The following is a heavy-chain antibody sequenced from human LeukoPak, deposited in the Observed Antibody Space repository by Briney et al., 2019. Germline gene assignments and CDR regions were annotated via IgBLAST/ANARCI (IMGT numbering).Heavy chain of an antibody. CDR3: VRGKGNDY. CDR1: GFTFSSYW. Sequence: GSLRLSCAASGFTFSSYWMTWVRQAPGKGLEWVANIKQDGSEKYYVDSAKGRFTISRDNAKNSLYLQMNSLRDEDAAIYYCVRGKGNDYWGQGTLVTVSS. D-gene: IGHD4-23*01. J-gene: IGHJ4*02. V-gene: IGHV3-7*01. CDR2: IKQDGSEK.